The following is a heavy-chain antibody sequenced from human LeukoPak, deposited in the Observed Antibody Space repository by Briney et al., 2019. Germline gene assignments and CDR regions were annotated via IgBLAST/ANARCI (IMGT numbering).Heavy chain of an antibody. D-gene: IGHD6-6*01. CDR3: ARDIRGSSPDYYYYGMDV. J-gene: IGHJ6*02. V-gene: IGHV1-69*04. CDR1: GGTFSSYA. Sequence: SVNVSCKASGGTFSSYAISWVRQAPGQGLEWMGRIIPILGIANYAQKLQGRVTITADKSTSTAYMELSSLRSEDTAVYYCARDIRGSSPDYYYYGMDVWGQGTTVTVSS. CDR2: IIPILGIA.